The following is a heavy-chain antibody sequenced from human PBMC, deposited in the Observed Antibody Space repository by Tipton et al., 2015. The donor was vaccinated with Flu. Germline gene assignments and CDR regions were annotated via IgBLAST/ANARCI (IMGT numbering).Heavy chain of an antibody. Sequence: LRLSCTVSGGSINSTTYYWGWVRQPPGKGLGWIATVFHSGTAYYNPSLKSRVTISVDTSKNQISLKLSSVTAADTAVYYCARYPESNYHWFGPWGQGALVTVSS. CDR3: ARYPESNYHWFGP. J-gene: IGHJ5*02. D-gene: IGHD4-11*01. CDR1: GGSINSTTYY. V-gene: IGHV4-39*07. CDR2: VFHSGTA.